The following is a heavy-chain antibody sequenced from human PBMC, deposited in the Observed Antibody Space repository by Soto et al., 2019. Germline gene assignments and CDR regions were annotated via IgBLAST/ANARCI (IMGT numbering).Heavy chain of an antibody. J-gene: IGHJ6*02. V-gene: IGHV3-30*18. CDR1: GFTFSSYG. D-gene: IGHD3-10*01. Sequence: PGGSLRLSCAASGFTFSSYGMHWVRQAPGKGLEWVAVISYDGSNKYYADSVKGRFTISRDNSKNTLYLQVNSLRVEDTAVYYSAKTVVFYYYYDMDVWGQGTTVTVSS. CDR2: ISYDGSNK. CDR3: AKTVVFYYYYDMDV.